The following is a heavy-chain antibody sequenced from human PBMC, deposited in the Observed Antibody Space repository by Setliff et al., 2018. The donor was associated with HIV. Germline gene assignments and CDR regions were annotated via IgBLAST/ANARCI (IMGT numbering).Heavy chain of an antibody. J-gene: IGHJ4*02. CDR3: VKGGTYSSSWYDS. Sequence: PGESLRLSCSASGFTFSSYVMHWVRQAPGKGLVYVSTINTNGGSTWYADSVKGRFTISRDNSKNTLYVQMTSLRPDDTAVYYCVKGGTYSSSWYDSWGQGTLVTVSS. CDR2: INTNGGST. D-gene: IGHD6-13*01. CDR1: GFTFSSYV. V-gene: IGHV3-64*05.